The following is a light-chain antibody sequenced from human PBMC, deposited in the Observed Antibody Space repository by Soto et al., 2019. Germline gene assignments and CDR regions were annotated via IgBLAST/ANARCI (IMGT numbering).Light chain of an antibody. CDR1: QSISSW. V-gene: IGKV1-5*01. CDR2: DAS. Sequence: DIQMTQSPATLSASVGGRVNITCRASQSISSWLAWYQQKPGKAPKLLIYDASRLESGVPSRFSGSGSATEFTLTISSMKPDDFATYYCQQYNNYWTFGQGTRLEIK. CDR3: QQYNNYWT. J-gene: IGKJ5*01.